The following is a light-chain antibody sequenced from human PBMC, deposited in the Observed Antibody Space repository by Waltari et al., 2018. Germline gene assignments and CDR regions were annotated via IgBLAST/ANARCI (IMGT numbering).Light chain of an antibody. CDR3: QQYNNWPKT. CDR2: GAS. CDR1: QSVSSN. V-gene: IGKV3-15*01. J-gene: IGKJ1*01. Sequence: EIVMTQSPATLSVSPGERANLSCRASQSVSSNLAWYQQQPGQAPRLLIYGASTRATGIPARFSGSGSGTEFTLTISSLQSEDFAVYYCQQYNNWPKTFGQGTKVEIK.